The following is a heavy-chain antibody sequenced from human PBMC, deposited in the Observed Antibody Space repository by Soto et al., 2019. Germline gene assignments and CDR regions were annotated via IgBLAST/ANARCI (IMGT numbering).Heavy chain of an antibody. CDR1: GFTVSSNY. J-gene: IGHJ3*02. Sequence: GGSLRLSCAASGFTVSSNYMNWVRQAPGKGLEWVSVIYSDDRTYYADSVKGRFTISRDNSKNTVYLQLNSLRAEDTAVYYCTRERFLEWLVGVRFWAFDNWGQGTMVTVSS. V-gene: IGHV3-53*01. D-gene: IGHD3-3*01. CDR2: IYSDDRT. CDR3: TRERFLEWLVGVRFWAFDN.